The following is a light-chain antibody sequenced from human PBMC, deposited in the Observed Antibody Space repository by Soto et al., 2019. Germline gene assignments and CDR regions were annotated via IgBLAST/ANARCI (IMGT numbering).Light chain of an antibody. Sequence: AIQMTQSPSSLSASVGDRVTITCRASQGIRNDLGWYQQRPGEAPKLLIYATSNLQSGVPSRFSGSRSGTDFTLTISSLQPEDFATYYCLQDYNYPRTFGQGTKVEIK. J-gene: IGKJ1*01. V-gene: IGKV1-6*01. CDR3: LQDYNYPRT. CDR1: QGIRND. CDR2: ATS.